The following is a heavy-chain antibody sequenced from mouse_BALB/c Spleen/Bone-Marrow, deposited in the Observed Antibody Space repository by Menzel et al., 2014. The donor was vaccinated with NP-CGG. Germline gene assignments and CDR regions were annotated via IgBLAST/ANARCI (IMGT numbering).Heavy chain of an antibody. Sequence: VQLQQSGGELMKPGASVKISCKATGYTFSNYWIQWVKQRPGHGPEWIGEILPGSDNTNYNEKFKGEATFTADTSSNTAYMQLSSLTSEDSAVYYCARGNPFDFWGQGTTLTVSS. CDR2: ILPGSDNT. V-gene: IGHV1-9*01. CDR1: GYTFSNYW. CDR3: ARGNPFDF. J-gene: IGHJ2*01.